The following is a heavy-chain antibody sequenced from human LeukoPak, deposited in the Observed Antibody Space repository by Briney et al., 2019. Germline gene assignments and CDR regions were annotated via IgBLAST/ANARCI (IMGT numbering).Heavy chain of an antibody. D-gene: IGHD3-16*01. CDR3: TRGGGDR. J-gene: IGHJ5*02. V-gene: IGHV3-7*01. CDR1: GFTLSNYW. Sequence: PGGSLRLSCAVPGFTLSNYWMSWVRQAPGKGLEWMANIGLDGSESYVDSVKGRFTISRDNAENSLYLQMNSLRVEDTAVYYCTRGGGDRWGQGTLVTVSS. CDR2: IGLDGSE.